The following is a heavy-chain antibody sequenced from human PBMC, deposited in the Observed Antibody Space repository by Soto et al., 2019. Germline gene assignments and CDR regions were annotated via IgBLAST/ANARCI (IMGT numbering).Heavy chain of an antibody. CDR1: VGSISSGGYY. D-gene: IGHD3-22*01. J-gene: IGHJ4*02. CDR2: IYYSGSP. V-gene: IGHV4-31*03. Sequence: QVQLQESGPGLVKPSQTLSLTCTVSVGSISSGGYYWSWIRQHPGKGLAWIGYIYYSGSPYYNPSLKSRVTISVDTSKNQFSLQLSSVTAADTAVYYCARVPSSGNHFDYWGQGTLVTVSS. CDR3: ARVPSSGNHFDY.